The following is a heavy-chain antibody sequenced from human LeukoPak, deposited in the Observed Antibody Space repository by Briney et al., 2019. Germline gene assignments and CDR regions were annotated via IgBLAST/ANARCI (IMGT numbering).Heavy chain of an antibody. CDR1: GGSISSGSYY. V-gene: IGHV4-61*02. J-gene: IGHJ6*03. CDR3: AREANYFYYYIDV. CDR2: IYTNGGT. Sequence: SETLSLTCTGSGGSISSGSYYWSWIRQPAGKGLEWIGRIYTNGGTNYNSSLKSRVTISVDTSKNQFSLDLSSVTAADTAVYYCAREANYFYYYIDVWGKGTTVTVSS.